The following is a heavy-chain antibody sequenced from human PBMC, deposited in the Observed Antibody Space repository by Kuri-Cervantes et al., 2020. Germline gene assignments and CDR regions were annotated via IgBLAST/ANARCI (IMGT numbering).Heavy chain of an antibody. CDR1: GYTFSSYG. Sequence: ASVKVSCKASGYTFSSYGISWVRQAPGQGLEWMGWINPNSGGTNYAQKFQGWVTMTRDTSISTAYMELSRLRSDDTAVYYCASGSGTYYDFWSGNQDAFDIWGQGTMVTVSS. CDR2: INPNSGGT. V-gene: IGHV1-2*04. CDR3: ASGSGTYYDFWSGNQDAFDI. D-gene: IGHD3-3*01. J-gene: IGHJ3*02.